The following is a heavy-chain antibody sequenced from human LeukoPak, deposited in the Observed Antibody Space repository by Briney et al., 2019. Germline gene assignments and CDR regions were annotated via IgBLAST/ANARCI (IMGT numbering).Heavy chain of an antibody. CDR3: ARITNSGWYTDF. V-gene: IGHV1-2*06. D-gene: IGHD6-19*01. J-gene: IGHJ4*02. CDR1: GYSFTGYY. Sequence: GASVKVSCKASGYSFTGYYIQCVRQAPGQGLGWLGRINPNSGDTNYAQKSQGRVTMTRDTSVSTVYMELTRLRSDDTAVYDCARITNSGWYTDFWGQGTLITVSS. CDR2: INPNSGDT.